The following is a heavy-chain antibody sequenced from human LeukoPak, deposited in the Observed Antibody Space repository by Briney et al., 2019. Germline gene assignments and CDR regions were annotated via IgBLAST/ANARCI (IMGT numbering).Heavy chain of an antibody. CDR3: ARDSRPLIQLWSEAENWFDP. D-gene: IGHD5-18*01. Sequence: SAKVPCQASGGPLRNYAMSLVRQAPGQGLEWIGRNIPHFGIANYAQKFQGRVTITADKSTSTAYMELSSLRSEDTAVYYCARDSRPLIQLWSEAENWFDPWGQGTLVTVSS. CDR1: GGPLRNYA. CDR2: NIPHFGIA. J-gene: IGHJ5*02. V-gene: IGHV1-69*04.